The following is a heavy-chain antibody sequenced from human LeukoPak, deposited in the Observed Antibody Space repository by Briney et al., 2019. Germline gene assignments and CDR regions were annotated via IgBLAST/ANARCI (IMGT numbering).Heavy chain of an antibody. J-gene: IGHJ5*02. CDR3: ARRGGKWDVNWFDP. CDR2: LYYDGRT. CDR1: GDSVSSSNYY. D-gene: IGHD1-26*01. Sequence: SETLSLTCTVFGDSVSSSNYYWAWFRQPPGKGLDWIGSLYYDGRTCYSPSLESRVTVSVDTSKNQFALKLTSVTAADTAVYYCARRGGKWDVNWFDPWGPGTLVTVSS. V-gene: IGHV4-39*01.